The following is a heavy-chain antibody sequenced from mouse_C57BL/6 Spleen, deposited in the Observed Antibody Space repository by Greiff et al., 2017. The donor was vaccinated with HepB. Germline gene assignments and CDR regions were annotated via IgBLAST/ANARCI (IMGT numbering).Heavy chain of an antibody. CDR1: GFTFSDYY. Sequence: EVQRVESGGGLVQPGGSLKLSCAASGFTFSDYYMYWVRQTPGKRLEWVAYISNGGGSTYYPDTVKGRFTISRDNAKNTLYLQMSRLKSEDTAMYYCARSHDGYDWDFDVWGTGTTVTVSS. CDR2: ISNGGGST. V-gene: IGHV5-12*01. D-gene: IGHD2-3*01. CDR3: ARSHDGYDWDFDV. J-gene: IGHJ1*03.